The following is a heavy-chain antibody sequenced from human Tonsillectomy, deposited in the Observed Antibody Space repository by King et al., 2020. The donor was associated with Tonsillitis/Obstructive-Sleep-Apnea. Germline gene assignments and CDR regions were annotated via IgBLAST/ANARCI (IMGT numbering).Heavy chain of an antibody. D-gene: IGHD2-15*01. CDR3: ARGCSGGSCYFAFDI. Sequence: VQLVESGGGVVQPGMSLRLSCEASEFTFSTYDMHWVRQAPGKGLEWGAVISYDGRNKDYADSVKGRLTISRDNSKNTLYLQMNSLKGEDTAVYFCARGCSGGSCYFAFDIWGQGTVVTVSS. J-gene: IGHJ3*02. V-gene: IGHV3-30*01. CDR2: ISYDGRNK. CDR1: EFTFSTYD.